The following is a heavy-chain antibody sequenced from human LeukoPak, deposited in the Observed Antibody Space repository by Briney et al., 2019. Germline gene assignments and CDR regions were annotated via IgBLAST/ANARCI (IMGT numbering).Heavy chain of an antibody. Sequence: QPGGSLRLSCAASGSTFSNYAMSWVRQAPGKGLEWVSAISGRGGSTYYADSVKGRFTISRDNSKNTLYLQMNSLRAEDTAVYYCAKDGEYCSSTSCSLDYWGQGTLVTVSS. CDR3: AKDGEYCSSTSCSLDY. CDR2: ISGRGGST. D-gene: IGHD2-2*01. CDR1: GSTFSNYA. J-gene: IGHJ4*02. V-gene: IGHV3-23*01.